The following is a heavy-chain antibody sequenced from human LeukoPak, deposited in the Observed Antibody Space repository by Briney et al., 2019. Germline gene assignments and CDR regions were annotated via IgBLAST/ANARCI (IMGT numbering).Heavy chain of an antibody. D-gene: IGHD6-13*01. J-gene: IGHJ4*02. CDR2: MSYSGST. Sequence: SETLSLTCTVSGGSISSSSYFWGWIRQPPGKGLEWVGSMSYSGSTYYNPSLKSRVTISVDTSKNQFSLKLSSVTTADTAVYYCARRSSSQPPNYWGQGTLVTVSS. CDR3: ARRSSSQPPNY. V-gene: IGHV4-39*01. CDR1: GGSISSSSYF.